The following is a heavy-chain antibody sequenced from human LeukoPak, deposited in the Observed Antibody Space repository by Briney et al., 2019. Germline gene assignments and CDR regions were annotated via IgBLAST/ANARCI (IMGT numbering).Heavy chain of an antibody. V-gene: IGHV5-51*01. CDR2: IYPGDSDT. CDR1: GYSFNHYW. D-gene: IGHD6-19*01. Sequence: PGESLMISCKGSGYSFNHYWIGWVRQMPGKGLEWMGIIYPGDSDTRYSPSFQGQVTISADKSISTAYLQWSSLKASDTAMYYCASPVSSGWHDAFDIWGQGTMVTVSS. J-gene: IGHJ3*02. CDR3: ASPVSSGWHDAFDI.